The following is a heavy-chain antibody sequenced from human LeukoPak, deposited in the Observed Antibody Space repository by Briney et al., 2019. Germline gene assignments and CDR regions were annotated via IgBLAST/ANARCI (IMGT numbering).Heavy chain of an antibody. J-gene: IGHJ4*02. Sequence: ESGPTLVKRTQTLTLTCTFCGFSLTPYGVGVGWLRQPPGKALEWLAFSYWDDDNRYSPSLKNSLTATKDTSRKQVVLTMTNMDPVDTATYYCAHRPNRHSNGWNTGFFDYWGQGTLVTVSS. CDR3: AHRPNRHSNGWNTGFFDY. CDR1: GFSLTPYGVG. CDR2: SYWDDDN. V-gene: IGHV2-5*02. D-gene: IGHD6-25*01.